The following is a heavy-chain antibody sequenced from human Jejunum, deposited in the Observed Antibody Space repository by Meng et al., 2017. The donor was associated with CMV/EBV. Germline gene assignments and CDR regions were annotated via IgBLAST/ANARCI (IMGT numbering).Heavy chain of an antibody. CDR1: VASISGYY. D-gene: IGHD3-16*01. J-gene: IGHJ4*02. CDR3: ARGWGTTSPWDY. CDR2: VDYSGTT. V-gene: IGHV4-59*01. Sequence: CSASVASISGYYGHWTRQTQGKGLEWIGCVDYSGTTKNNPSLRGRVTISVDTSKGQFSLELRSVIATDTAVFYCARGWGTTSPWDYWGQGTLVTVSS.